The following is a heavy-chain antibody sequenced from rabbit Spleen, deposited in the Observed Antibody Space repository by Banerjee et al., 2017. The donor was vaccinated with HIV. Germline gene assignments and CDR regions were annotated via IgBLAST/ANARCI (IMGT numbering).Heavy chain of an antibody. V-gene: IGHV1S40*01. CDR2: IAIASGTT. J-gene: IGHJ6*01. CDR1: GFDFSSGYD. D-gene: IGHD8-1*01. Sequence: QSLEESGGDLVKPGASLTLSCKASGFDFSSGYDMCWVRQAPGKGLEWIAHIAIASGTTWYASWAKGRFTISKTSSTTVTLQMTSLTAADTATYFCARDTGTSFSTYGMDLWGPGTLVTVS. CDR3: ARDTGTSFSTYGMDL.